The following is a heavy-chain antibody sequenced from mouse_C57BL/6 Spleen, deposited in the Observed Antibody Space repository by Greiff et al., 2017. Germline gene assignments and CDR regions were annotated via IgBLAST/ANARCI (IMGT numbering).Heavy chain of an antibody. CDR1: GYAFSSYW. V-gene: IGHV1-80*01. J-gene: IGHJ2*01. D-gene: IGHD2-4*01. CDR3: ARFYIYDYDVGGYY. CDR2: IYPGDGDT. Sequence: QVQLQQSGAELVKPGASVKISCKASGYAFSSYWMNWVKQRPGKGLEWIGQIYPGDGDTNYNGKFKGKATLSANKSPSTAYMQLSSLTSEDAAVYFGARFYIYDYDVGGYYWGQGTTLTVSS.